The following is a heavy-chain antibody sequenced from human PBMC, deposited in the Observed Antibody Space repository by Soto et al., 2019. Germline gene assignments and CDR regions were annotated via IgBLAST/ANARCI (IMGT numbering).Heavy chain of an antibody. J-gene: IGHJ6*02. Sequence: GGSLRLSSTASGVTVGDYAVGGVRQAPGKGLEWVGFIRSKAYGGTTEYAASVKGRFTISRDDSKSIAYLQMNSLKTEDTAVYYCMAHSPRYCSSTSCSNLYYYGMDVWGQGTTVTVSS. CDR3: MAHSPRYCSSTSCSNLYYYGMDV. CDR1: GVTVGDYA. CDR2: IRSKAYGGTT. V-gene: IGHV3-49*04. D-gene: IGHD2-2*01.